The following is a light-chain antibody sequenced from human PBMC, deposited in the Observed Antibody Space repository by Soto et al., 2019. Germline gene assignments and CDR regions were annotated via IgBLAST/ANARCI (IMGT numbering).Light chain of an antibody. J-gene: IGKJ4*01. CDR1: QSVSSN. CDR2: DAS. Sequence: EVVMTQSPATLSVSPGEGATLSCRASQSVSSNLAWYQQKPDQAPRLLIYDASTRAIGIPARFSGSGSGTEXTXTXSSXXXXDFAVYYCQQYNNWPLTFGGGTKVEI. CDR3: QQYNNWPLT. V-gene: IGKV3-15*01.